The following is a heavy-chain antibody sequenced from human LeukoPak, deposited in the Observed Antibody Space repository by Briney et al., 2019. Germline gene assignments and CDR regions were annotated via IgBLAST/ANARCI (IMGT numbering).Heavy chain of an antibody. CDR3: ARATYYYESSGYSDAFDI. Sequence: ASVKVSCKASGYTFNGYYMHWVRQAPGQGLERMGWINPNSGGTNYAQNFQGRVTMTSDTSISTAYMELSSLKSDDTAVYYCARATYYYESSGYSDAFDIWGQGTVVTVSS. J-gene: IGHJ3*02. V-gene: IGHV1-2*02. CDR2: INPNSGGT. D-gene: IGHD3-22*01. CDR1: GYTFNGYY.